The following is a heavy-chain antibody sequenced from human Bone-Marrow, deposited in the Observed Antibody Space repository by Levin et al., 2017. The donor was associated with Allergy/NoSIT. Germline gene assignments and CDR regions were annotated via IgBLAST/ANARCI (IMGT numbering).Heavy chain of an antibody. CDR2: IYYTGTT. CDR1: GGSLRSSF. V-gene: IGHV4-59*01. Sequence: SQTLSLTCTVSGGSLRSSFWSWVRQPPGKGLEWIGSIYYTGTTNYNPSLKGRVTMSQDTSKSGVSLRLNSVTAADTAVYYCSRDTTTRPRVFDYWGQGTLVTVSS. J-gene: IGHJ4*02. D-gene: IGHD1-1*01. CDR3: SRDTTTRPRVFDY.